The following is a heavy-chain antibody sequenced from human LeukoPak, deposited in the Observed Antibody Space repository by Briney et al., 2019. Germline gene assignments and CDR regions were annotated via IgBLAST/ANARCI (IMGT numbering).Heavy chain of an antibody. CDR1: GLSFDDYA. D-gene: IGHD3-10*01. CDR2: MSWISGSI. J-gene: IGHJ4*02. V-gene: IGHV3-9*01. Sequence: GRSLRLSCAASGLSFDDYAMHWDRQAPRKGLEWVSGMSWISGSIGYADSVKGRFTISRANAKNSLYLQMNSLRPEDTALYYCAKDISGGQHPNYYGPGLDYWGQGTLVTVSS. CDR3: AKDISGGQHPNYYGPGLDY.